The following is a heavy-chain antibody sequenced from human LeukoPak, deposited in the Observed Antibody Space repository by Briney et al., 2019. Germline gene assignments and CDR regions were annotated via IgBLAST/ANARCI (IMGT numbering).Heavy chain of an antibody. J-gene: IGHJ4*02. D-gene: IGHD1-26*01. Sequence: GRSLRLSCAASGFTFSSYGIHWVRQAPGKGLEWVAVISYDGSNKYYADSVKGRFTISGDNSKNTLYLQMNSLRTEDTAVYYCAKDSGNPGSFDYWGQGTLVTVSS. CDR3: AKDSGNPGSFDY. CDR2: ISYDGSNK. V-gene: IGHV3-30*18. CDR1: GFTFSSYG.